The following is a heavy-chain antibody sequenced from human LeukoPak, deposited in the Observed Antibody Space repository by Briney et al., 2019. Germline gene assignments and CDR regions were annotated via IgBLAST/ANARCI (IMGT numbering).Heavy chain of an antibody. CDR2: MYYSGTT. CDR1: GDSINTGTW. J-gene: IGHJ4*02. CDR3: AIYPYYYDSSDSRDFFDY. Sequence: PSETLSLTCVVSGDSINTGTWWSWVRQPPGKGPEWIGSMYYSGTTYYNPSLKSRVTISVDTSKNQLSLKLSSVTAADTAVYYCAIYPYYYDSSDSRDFFDYWGQGTLVTVSS. D-gene: IGHD3-22*01. V-gene: IGHV4-38-2*01.